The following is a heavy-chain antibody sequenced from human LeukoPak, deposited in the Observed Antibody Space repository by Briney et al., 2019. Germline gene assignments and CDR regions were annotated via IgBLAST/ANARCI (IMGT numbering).Heavy chain of an antibody. CDR1: GFIFSSYS. D-gene: IGHD4-17*01. Sequence: GGSLRLSCAASGFIFSSYSMNWVRQAPGKGLEWVSYISSSSSTIYYADSVKGRFTISRDNAKNSLYLQMSSLRSEDTALYYCAKDLNYGDLFDYWGQGTLVTVSS. J-gene: IGHJ4*02. V-gene: IGHV3-48*01. CDR3: AKDLNYGDLFDY. CDR2: ISSSSSTI.